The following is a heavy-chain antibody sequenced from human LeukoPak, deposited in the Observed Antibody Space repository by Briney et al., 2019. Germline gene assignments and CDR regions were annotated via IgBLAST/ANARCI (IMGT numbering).Heavy chain of an antibody. J-gene: IGHJ4*02. CDR1: VDSISTHY. CDR3: AREVEMATQFDF. V-gene: IGHV4-4*07. Sequence: SETLSLTRTVSVDSISTHYWSCIRQPAGKGLEWSGRISTTGSTNYNPSLKSRVTMSVDTSKNQCSLKLSSVTAADTAVYYCAREVEMATQFDFWGQGTLVTVSS. D-gene: IGHD5-24*01. CDR2: ISTTGST.